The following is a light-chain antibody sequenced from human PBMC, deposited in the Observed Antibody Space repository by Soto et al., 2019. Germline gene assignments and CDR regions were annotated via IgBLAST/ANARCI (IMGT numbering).Light chain of an antibody. CDR1: QHLRGDS. CDR2: AAS. V-gene: IGKV3-20*01. Sequence: EIVLTQSPGTLSLSPGERATLSCRASQHLRGDSLAWYQQTPGQPPRLLIYAASSRATGIPDRFSGSGSGTDFTLTISRLEPEDFAVYYCQQYDTSPTTFGQGTKV. J-gene: IGKJ1*01. CDR3: QQYDTSPTT.